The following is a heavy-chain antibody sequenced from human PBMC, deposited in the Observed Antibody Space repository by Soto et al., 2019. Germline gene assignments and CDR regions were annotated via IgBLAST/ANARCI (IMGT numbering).Heavy chain of an antibody. CDR3: AGQTFTIAAASYGRSNWFDP. V-gene: IGHV4-39*01. CDR1: GGSITSSSHF. J-gene: IGHJ5*02. CDR2: IYFTGNA. Sequence: LSLTCTVSGGSITSSSHFWGWVRQPPGKGLEWIGTIYFTGNAYYTPSLKSRLTMSIDTSKNEFSLRLNSVTAADTAVYYCAGQTFTIAAASYGRSNWFDPWGPGTLVTVSS. D-gene: IGHD6-25*01.